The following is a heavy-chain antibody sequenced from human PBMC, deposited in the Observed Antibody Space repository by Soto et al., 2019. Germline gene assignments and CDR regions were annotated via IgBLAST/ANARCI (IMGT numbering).Heavy chain of an antibody. J-gene: IGHJ4*02. CDR2: IHSDNSGTKT. D-gene: IGHD2-8*01. Sequence: PGGSLRLSFAASGFIVSSSYLSWVRQAPGKGLEWVSFIHSDNSGTKTVYADSVKCRFTISRDESKNILSLQLSNLRAQDTAADYFALLYGGAGLXWGQGTLVTVSX. CDR3: ALLYGGAGLX. CDR1: GFIVSSSY. V-gene: IGHV3-53*01.